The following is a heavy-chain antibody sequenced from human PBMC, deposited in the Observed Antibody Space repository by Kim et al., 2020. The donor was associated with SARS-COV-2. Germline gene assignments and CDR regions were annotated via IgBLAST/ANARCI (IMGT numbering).Heavy chain of an antibody. CDR3: ATEGDSSGLYFAFDI. D-gene: IGHD3-22*01. Sequence: KFQGGVTMTEDTSTDTAYMELSSLRSEDTAVYYCATEGDSSGLYFAFDIWGQGTMVTVSS. J-gene: IGHJ3*02. V-gene: IGHV1-24*01.